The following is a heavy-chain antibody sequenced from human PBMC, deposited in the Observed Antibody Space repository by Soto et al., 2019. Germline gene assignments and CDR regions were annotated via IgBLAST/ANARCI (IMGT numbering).Heavy chain of an antibody. CDR3: VRQGATAPTLPLIYFDP. J-gene: IGHJ5*02. D-gene: IGHD2-15*01. Sequence: GESLKISCKGSGYSFTGYWIAWVRQMPGKGLEWMGIIYPDNSDTRYNPSFQGQVTISADKSISSAYLQWSSLKASDTAMYYCVRQGATAPTLPLIYFDPWGQGTLVTVSS. V-gene: IGHV5-51*01. CDR1: GYSFTGYW. CDR2: IYPDNSDT.